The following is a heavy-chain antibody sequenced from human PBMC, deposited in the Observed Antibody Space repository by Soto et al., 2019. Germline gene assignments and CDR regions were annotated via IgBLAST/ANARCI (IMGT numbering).Heavy chain of an antibody. CDR3: ARRGSSAYFWFDP. CDR1: GYIFTNYW. CDR2: TYPGDSDT. J-gene: IGHJ5*02. Sequence: HGESLKISCNASGYIFTNYWIGWVRQMPGKGLEWMGMTYPGDSDTKYSPSFEGQVTISADKSISTAYLQWNSLKASDTAIYYCARRGSSAYFWFDPWGQGTLVTVSS. D-gene: IGHD5-12*01. V-gene: IGHV5-51*01.